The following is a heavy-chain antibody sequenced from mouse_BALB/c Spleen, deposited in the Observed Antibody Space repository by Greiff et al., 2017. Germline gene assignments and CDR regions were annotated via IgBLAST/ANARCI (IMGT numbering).Heavy chain of an antibody. Sequence: EVMLVESGGGLVKPGGSLKLSCAASGFTFSSYAMSWVRQSPEKRLEWVAEISSGGSYTYYPDTVTGRFTISRDNAKNTLYLEMSSLRSEDTAMYYCARWDGYYVFAYWGQGTLVTVSA. J-gene: IGHJ3*01. V-gene: IGHV5-9-4*01. D-gene: IGHD2-3*01. CDR1: GFTFSSYA. CDR3: ARWDGYYVFAY. CDR2: ISSGGSYT.